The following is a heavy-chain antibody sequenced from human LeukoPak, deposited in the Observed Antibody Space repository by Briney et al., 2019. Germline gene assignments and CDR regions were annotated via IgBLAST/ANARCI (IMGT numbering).Heavy chain of an antibody. CDR3: AKGGSYDSSGYYSNPLYYFDS. CDR1: GFTFSSYA. J-gene: IGHJ4*02. D-gene: IGHD3-22*01. V-gene: IGHV3-9*01. Sequence: QAGGSLRLSCAASGFTFSSYAMHWVRQAPGKGLEWVSGIYWNSGTIVYADSVKGRFSMSRDNVKNSLYLQMNSLRVEDTAMYYRAKGGSYDSSGYYSNPLYYFDSWGQGTLVTVSS. CDR2: IYWNSGTI.